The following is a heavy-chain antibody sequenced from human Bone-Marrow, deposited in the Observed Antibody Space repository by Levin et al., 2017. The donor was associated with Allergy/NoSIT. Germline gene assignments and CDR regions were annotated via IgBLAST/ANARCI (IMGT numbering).Heavy chain of an antibody. CDR1: GFDFDDYL. V-gene: IGHV3-43*01. Sequence: PGGSLRLSCAASGFDFDDYLMHWVRQPPGKGLEWVSLISWDGGTIDYVDSVKGRFTISRDNSKNSLYLEMNSLRTEDTALYYCAKGGRDGSADHWGQGTLVTVSS. CDR3: AKGGRDGSADH. CDR2: ISWDGGTI. J-gene: IGHJ4*02. D-gene: IGHD3-10*01.